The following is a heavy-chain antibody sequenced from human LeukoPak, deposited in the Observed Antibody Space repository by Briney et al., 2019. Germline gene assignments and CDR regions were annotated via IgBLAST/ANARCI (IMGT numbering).Heavy chain of an antibody. V-gene: IGHV3-74*01. Sequence: SGGSLRLSCAASGFTFSNYWMHWVRQAPGKGLVWVSRIRSDGSSTSYADSVKGRFTISRDNAKNTLYLQMNSLRAEDTAVYYCARTAYSDYSLGFWGQGTLVTVSS. CDR1: GFTFSNYW. D-gene: IGHD5-12*01. CDR3: ARTAYSDYSLGF. J-gene: IGHJ4*02. CDR2: IRSDGSST.